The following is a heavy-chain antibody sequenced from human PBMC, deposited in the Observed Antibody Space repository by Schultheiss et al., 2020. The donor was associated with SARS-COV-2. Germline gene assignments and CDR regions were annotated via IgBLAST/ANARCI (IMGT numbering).Heavy chain of an antibody. J-gene: IGHJ3*02. CDR3: AKTSSLAGMDAFDI. V-gene: IGHV3-64*04. CDR1: GFTFSSYA. D-gene: IGHD6-19*01. CDR2: ISSNGGST. Sequence: GGSLRLSCSASGFTFSSYAMHWVRQAPGKGLEYVSAISSNGGSTYYADSVKGRFTISRDNSKNTLYLQMNSLRAEDTAVYYCAKTSSLAGMDAFDIWGQGTMVTVSS.